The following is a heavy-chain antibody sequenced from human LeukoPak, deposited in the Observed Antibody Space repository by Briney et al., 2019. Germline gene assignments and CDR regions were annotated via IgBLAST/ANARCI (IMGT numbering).Heavy chain of an antibody. D-gene: IGHD6-19*01. CDR2: ISSSGSTI. CDR1: GFTFSDYY. J-gene: IGHJ4*02. Sequence: PGGSLRLSCAAPGFTFSDYYMSWIRQAPGKGLEWVSYISSSGSTIYYADSVKGRFTISRDNAKNSLYLQMNSLRAEDTAVYYCAREKAVAGTQFDYWGQGTLVTVSS. V-gene: IGHV3-11*04. CDR3: AREKAVAGTQFDY.